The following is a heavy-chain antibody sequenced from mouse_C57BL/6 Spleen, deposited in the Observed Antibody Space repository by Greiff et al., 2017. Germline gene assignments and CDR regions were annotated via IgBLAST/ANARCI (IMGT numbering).Heavy chain of an antibody. J-gene: IGHJ3*01. V-gene: IGHV1-26*01. CDR3: ASPRGSTPFAY. Sequence: EVKLMESGPELVKPGASVKISCKASGYTFTDYYMNWVKQSHGKSLEWIGDINPNNGGTSYNQKFKGKATLTVDKSSSTAYMELRSLTSEDSAVYYCASPRGSTPFAYWGQGTLVTVSA. D-gene: IGHD1-1*01. CDR2: INPNNGGT. CDR1: GYTFTDYY.